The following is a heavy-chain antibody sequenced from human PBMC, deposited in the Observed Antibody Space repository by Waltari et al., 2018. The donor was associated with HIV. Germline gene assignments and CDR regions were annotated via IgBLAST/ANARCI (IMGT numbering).Heavy chain of an antibody. D-gene: IGHD6-13*01. CDR1: GFTFSSYW. CDR3: ASGYSSSWRSDYYYYGMDV. J-gene: IGHJ6*02. CDR2: INSDGSST. V-gene: IGHV3-74*01. Sequence: EVQLVESGGGLVQPGGSLRLSCAASGFTFSSYWMHWVRQAPGKGLVGGSRINSDGSSTSYADSVKGRFTISRDNAKNTLYLQMNSLRAEDTAVYYCASGYSSSWRSDYYYYGMDVWGQGTTVTVSS.